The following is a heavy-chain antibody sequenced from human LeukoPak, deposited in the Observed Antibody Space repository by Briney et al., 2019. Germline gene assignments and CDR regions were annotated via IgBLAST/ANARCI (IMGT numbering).Heavy chain of an antibody. J-gene: IGHJ4*02. Sequence: SETLSLTCSVSGGSISNTYWSWIRQCAGKGLEWVGRIYSSGNTYYNPSLKSRVTISVDTSKNQFSLKLSSVTAADTAVYYCASRNSGSYYPYYFDYWGQGTLVTVSS. CDR3: ASRNSGSYYPYYFDY. D-gene: IGHD1-26*01. CDR2: IYSSGNT. V-gene: IGHV4-59*05. CDR1: GGSISNTY.